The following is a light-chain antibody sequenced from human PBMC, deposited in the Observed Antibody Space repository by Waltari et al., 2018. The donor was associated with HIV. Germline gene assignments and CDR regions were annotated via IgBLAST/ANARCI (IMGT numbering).Light chain of an antibody. CDR2: DDN. CDR3: YSTDTSNERLV. CDR1: ALPKKY. V-gene: IGLV3-10*01. J-gene: IGLJ3*02. Sequence: SYELIQPPSVSVSPGQTARIACSGDALPKKYAYWYQQKSGQAPGLVIYDDNKRPSGIPDRFSGSTSGTLATLIITRAQVEDEGDYYCYSTDTSNERLVFGGGTKLTVL.